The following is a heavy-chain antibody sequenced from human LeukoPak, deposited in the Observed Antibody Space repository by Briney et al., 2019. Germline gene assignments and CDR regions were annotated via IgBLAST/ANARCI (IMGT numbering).Heavy chain of an antibody. J-gene: IGHJ4*02. V-gene: IGHV4-34*01. CDR3: TSRNYYDSSGYYYFDY. CDR2: INHSGST. D-gene: IGHD3-22*01. Sequence: PSETLSLTCAVYGGSFNDYYWSWIRPPPGKGLEWIGEINHSGSTNYNPSLKSRVAISVDTSKNQFSLKLSSVTAADTAVYYCTSRNYYDSSGYYYFDYWGRGTLVTVSS. CDR1: GGSFNDYY.